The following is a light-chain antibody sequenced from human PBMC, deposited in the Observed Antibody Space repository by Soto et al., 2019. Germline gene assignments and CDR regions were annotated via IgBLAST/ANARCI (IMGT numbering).Light chain of an antibody. V-gene: IGLV3-27*01. CDR1: VLAKKY. CDR2: KDS. Sequence: YELTQPSSVSVSPGQTARITCSGDVLAKKYARWFQQKPGQAPVLVIYKDSERPSGIPERFSGSSSGTTVTLTISGAQVEDEADYYCYSAADNNLGVFGGGTKLTVL. J-gene: IGLJ2*01. CDR3: YSAADNNLGV.